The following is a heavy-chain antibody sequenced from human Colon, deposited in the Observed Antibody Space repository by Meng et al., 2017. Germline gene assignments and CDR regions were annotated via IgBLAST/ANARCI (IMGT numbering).Heavy chain of an antibody. V-gene: IGHV1-8*01. CDR1: GYIFTSYD. CDR2: MNPYSGKS. CDR3: ARGRTTISGVIPYFDY. Sequence: QVQLVQSGAEVKKPGASVNVSCQADGYIFTSYDLSWVRQAAGQGLEWVGWMNPYSGKSGYAQNFHGRVTMTSNTSTKTAYIELSSLKSEDTAVYYCARGRTTISGVIPYFDYWGQGTLVTVSS. J-gene: IGHJ4*02. D-gene: IGHD3-3*01.